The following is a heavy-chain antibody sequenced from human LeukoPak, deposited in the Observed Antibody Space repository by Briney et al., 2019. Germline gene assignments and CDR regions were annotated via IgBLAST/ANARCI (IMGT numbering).Heavy chain of an antibody. CDR1: GYSFTDYY. V-gene: IGHV1-2*02. J-gene: IGHJ5*02. Sequence: GASVKVSCKTSGYSFTDYYMHWVRQAPGQGLEWMGWINPNSGGTSSAPKFQGRVTMPRDTSITTVYMEVSWLTSDDTAIYYCARADRLHGGPYLIGPWGQGTLVTVSS. D-gene: IGHD2-21*01. CDR3: ARADRLHGGPYLIGP. CDR2: INPNSGGT.